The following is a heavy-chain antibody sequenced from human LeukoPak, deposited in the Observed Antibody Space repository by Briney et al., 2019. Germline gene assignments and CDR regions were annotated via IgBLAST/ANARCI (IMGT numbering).Heavy chain of an antibody. CDR2: ISGRGDAT. CDR3: AKAPPAATNYYYGMDV. J-gene: IGHJ6*02. CDR1: GFTFNNYA. D-gene: IGHD2-15*01. V-gene: IGHV3-23*01. Sequence: GGSLRLSCAASGFTFNNYAMTWVRQAPGKGLEWVSAISGRGDATYYADSVKGRFTISRDDSKNTLYLQMNSLRAEDTAVYHCAKAPPAATNYYYGMDVWGQGTTVTVSS.